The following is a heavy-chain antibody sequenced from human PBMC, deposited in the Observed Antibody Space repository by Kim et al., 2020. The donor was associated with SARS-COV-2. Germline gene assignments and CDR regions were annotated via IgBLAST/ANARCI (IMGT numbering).Heavy chain of an antibody. J-gene: IGHJ3*02. Sequence: LKSRVTISVDTSKNQFSLKLSSVTAADTAVYYCAREYCSSTSCRANAFDIWGQGTMVTVSS. V-gene: IGHV4-59*01. D-gene: IGHD2-2*01. CDR3: AREYCSSTSCRANAFDI.